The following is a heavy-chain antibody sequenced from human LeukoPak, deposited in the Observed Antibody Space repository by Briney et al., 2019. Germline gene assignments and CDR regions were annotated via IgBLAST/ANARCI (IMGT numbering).Heavy chain of an antibody. V-gene: IGHV3-43*02. D-gene: IGHD3-10*01. Sequence: GGSLRLSCAASGFTFGDYAMHWVRQAPGKGLEWVSLIRGDDGTTYYADSVKGRFTISRDNSKNSLYLQMDSLRTEDTALYYCAKDRQGSYALGSFPDYWGQGTLVTVSS. CDR1: GFTFGDYA. CDR2: IRGDDGTT. J-gene: IGHJ4*02. CDR3: AKDRQGSYALGSFPDY.